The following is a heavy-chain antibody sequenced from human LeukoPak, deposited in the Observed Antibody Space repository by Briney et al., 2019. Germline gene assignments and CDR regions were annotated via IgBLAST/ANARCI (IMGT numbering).Heavy chain of an antibody. CDR1: GGSFSGYY. CDR3: ARVKKSFVRHYGDYVLYFDY. D-gene: IGHD4-17*01. J-gene: IGHJ4*02. V-gene: IGHV4-34*01. CDR2: INHSGST. Sequence: SETLSLTCAVYGGSFSGYYWSWIRQPPGKGLEWIGEINHSGSTNYNPSLKSRVTISVDTSKNQFSRKLSSVTAADTAVYYCARVKKSFVRHYGDYVLYFDYWGQGTLVTVSS.